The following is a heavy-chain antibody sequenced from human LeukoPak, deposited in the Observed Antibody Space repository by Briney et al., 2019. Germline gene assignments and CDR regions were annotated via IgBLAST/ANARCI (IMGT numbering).Heavy chain of an antibody. CDR2: IGAAGSTI. CDR1: GFTFSSYS. D-gene: IGHD2-2*01. V-gene: IGHV3-48*01. J-gene: IGHJ4*02. Sequence: GGSQRLSCAASGFTFSSYSMNWVRQAPGKGLEWVSYIGAAGSTIYYADSVKGRFTISRDNAKNSLFLQMNSLRAEDTAVYYCARDSSTYAGPPDYWGQGTLVTVSS. CDR3: ARDSSTYAGPPDY.